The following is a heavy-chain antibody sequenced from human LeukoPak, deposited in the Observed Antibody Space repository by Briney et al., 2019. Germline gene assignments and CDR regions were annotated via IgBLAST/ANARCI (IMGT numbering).Heavy chain of an antibody. CDR3: ARGLSIYGSGSYSYDY. Sequence: SETLSLTCTVSGGSISSGGYYWSWIRQPPGKGLEWIGEINHSGSTNYNPSLKSRVTISVDTSKNQFSLKLSSVTAADTAVYYCARGLSIYGSGSYSYDYWGQGTLVTVSS. V-gene: IGHV4-39*07. CDR1: GGSISSGGYY. J-gene: IGHJ4*02. CDR2: INHSGST. D-gene: IGHD3-10*01.